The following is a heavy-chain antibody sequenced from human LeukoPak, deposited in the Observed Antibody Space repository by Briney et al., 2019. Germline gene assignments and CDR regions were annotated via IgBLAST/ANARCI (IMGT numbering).Heavy chain of an antibody. V-gene: IGHV3-11*01. J-gene: IGHJ4*02. CDR2: ISSSGSTI. D-gene: IGHD3-9*01. CDR3: ARDRGGAYYDILTGYRESSNFDY. Sequence: IPGGSLRLSCAASGFTFSDYYMSWIRQAPGKGLEWVSYISSSGSTIYYADSVKGRFTISRDNAKNPLYLQMNSLRAEDTAVYYCARDRGGAYYDILTGYRESSNFDYWSQGTLVTVSS. CDR1: GFTFSDYY.